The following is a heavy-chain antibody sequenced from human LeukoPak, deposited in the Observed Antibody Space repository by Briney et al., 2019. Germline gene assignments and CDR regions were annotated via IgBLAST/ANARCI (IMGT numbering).Heavy chain of an antibody. CDR3: ARDDFWRGYCDS. D-gene: IGHD3-3*01. CDR2: IKKDGSEK. Sequence: PGGSLRLSCAASVFTFSHYWMSWVRQAPGKGLEWVANIKKDGSEKFYADSVKGRFTISRDNAKNSVYLQMSSLRAEDTAVYYCARDDFWRGYCDSWGQGTLVTVSS. J-gene: IGHJ5*01. CDR1: VFTFSHYW. V-gene: IGHV3-7*01.